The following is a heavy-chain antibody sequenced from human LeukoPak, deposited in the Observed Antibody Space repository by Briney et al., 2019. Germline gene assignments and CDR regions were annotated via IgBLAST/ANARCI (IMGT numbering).Heavy chain of an antibody. J-gene: IGHJ4*02. Sequence: SETLSLTCTVSGGSISSYYWSWIRQPPGKGLEWIGEINHSGSTNYNPSLKSRVTISVDTSKNQFSLKLSSVTAADTAVYYCARAQNSGSYYNVRIQFDYWGQGTLVTVSS. CDR2: INHSGST. D-gene: IGHD3-10*01. V-gene: IGHV4-34*01. CDR1: GGSISSYY. CDR3: ARAQNSGSYYNVRIQFDY.